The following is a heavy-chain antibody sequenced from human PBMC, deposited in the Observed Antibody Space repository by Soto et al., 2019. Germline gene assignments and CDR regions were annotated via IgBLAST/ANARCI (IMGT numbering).Heavy chain of an antibody. J-gene: IGHJ6*02. V-gene: IGHV1-18*01. Sequence: QVLLVQSGAEVKKPGASVKVSCKASGYTFSNYGISWVRQAPGQGLEWMGWISPYNGDTKFAQKVQGRVTMSTDTSTSTAYMEVRSLRFDDTAVYYCARDRITLFDRDDMDVWGQGTTVTVSS. CDR1: GYTFSNYG. CDR3: ARDRITLFDRDDMDV. D-gene: IGHD3-3*01. CDR2: ISPYNGDT.